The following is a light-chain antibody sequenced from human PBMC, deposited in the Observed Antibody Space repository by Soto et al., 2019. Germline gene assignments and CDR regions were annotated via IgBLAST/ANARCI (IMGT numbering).Light chain of an antibody. CDR3: QQRGNWGLT. CDR2: DAS. V-gene: IGKV3-11*01. J-gene: IGKJ4*01. Sequence: EIVLTQSPATLSLSPGERATLSCRASQSVSSYLAWYQQKPGQAPRLLIYDASNRATGIPARFSGSGSGTDFTLTISSLEPEDFAVYYCQQRGNWGLTFGGGTKVEIK. CDR1: QSVSSY.